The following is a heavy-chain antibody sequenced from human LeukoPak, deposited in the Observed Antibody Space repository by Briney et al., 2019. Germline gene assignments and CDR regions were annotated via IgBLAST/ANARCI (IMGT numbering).Heavy chain of an antibody. CDR1: GFTFSSYE. Sequence: GGSLRLXCAASGFTFSSYEMNWVRQAPGKGLEWVSYISSSGSTIYYADSVKGRFTISRDNAKNSLYLQMNSLRAEDTAVYYCARGRKLGIDYWGQGTLVTVSS. D-gene: IGHD7-27*01. J-gene: IGHJ4*02. CDR3: ARGRKLGIDY. CDR2: ISSSGSTI. V-gene: IGHV3-48*03.